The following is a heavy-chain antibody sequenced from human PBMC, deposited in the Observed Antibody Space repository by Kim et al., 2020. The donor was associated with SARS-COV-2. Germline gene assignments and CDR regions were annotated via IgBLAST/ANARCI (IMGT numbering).Heavy chain of an antibody. V-gene: IGHV4-59*08. D-gene: IGHD3-10*01. CDR2: IYYSGST. Sequence: SETLSLTCTVSGGSISSYYWSWIRQPPGKGLEWIGYIYYSGSTNYNPSLKSRVTISVDTSKNQFSLKLSSVTAADTAVYYCATHNTYYYGSGSYYHYYYYMDVWGKGTTVTVSS. J-gene: IGHJ6*03. CDR3: ATHNTYYYGSGSYYHYYYYMDV. CDR1: GGSISSYY.